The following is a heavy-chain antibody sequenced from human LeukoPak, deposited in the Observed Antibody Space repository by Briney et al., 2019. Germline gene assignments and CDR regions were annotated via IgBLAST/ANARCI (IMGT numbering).Heavy chain of an antibody. CDR2: IYYSGST. D-gene: IGHD1-26*01. Sequence: PSETLSLACTVSGDSIRSSSYYWGGTRQPPGKGLEWIGNIYYSGSTYYNPSLTSRVTISVDTSKNQFSLKLSSVTAADTAVYYCARVSRSGSYFGAFEIWGQGTMVTVSS. CDR1: GDSIRSSSYY. CDR3: ARVSRSGSYFGAFEI. J-gene: IGHJ3*02. V-gene: IGHV4-39*07.